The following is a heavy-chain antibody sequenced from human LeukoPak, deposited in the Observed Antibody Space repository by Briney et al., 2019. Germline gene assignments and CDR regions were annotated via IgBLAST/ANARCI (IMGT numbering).Heavy chain of an antibody. Sequence: GASVKVSCKVSVYTLTELSMHWVRQAPGKGLEWMGGFDPEDGESIYAQKFQGRVTMTEDTSTDTAYMELSSLRSEDTAVYYCATDLRYSSSWYKFDYWGQGTLVTVSS. CDR1: VYTLTELS. J-gene: IGHJ4*02. D-gene: IGHD6-13*01. V-gene: IGHV1-24*01. CDR3: ATDLRYSSSWYKFDY. CDR2: FDPEDGES.